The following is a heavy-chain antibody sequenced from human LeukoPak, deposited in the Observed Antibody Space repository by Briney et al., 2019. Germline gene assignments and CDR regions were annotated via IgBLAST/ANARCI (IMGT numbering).Heavy chain of an antibody. D-gene: IGHD2-2*01. V-gene: IGHV3-7*01. Sequence: GGSLRLSCTASGFPFSGYYISWVRQAPGTGPEWLANIKGDGSVQDYVDSVKGRFTISRDNAKNSLYLQMNNLRVDDTAVYYCVGQLLRAVWGKGTTVTVSS. J-gene: IGHJ6*03. CDR1: GFPFSGYY. CDR2: IKGDGSVQ. CDR3: VGQLLRAV.